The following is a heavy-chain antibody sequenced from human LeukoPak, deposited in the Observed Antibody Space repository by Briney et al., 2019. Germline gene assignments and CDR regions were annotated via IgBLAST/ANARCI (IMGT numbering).Heavy chain of an antibody. J-gene: IGHJ4*02. D-gene: IGHD6-13*01. CDR3: AKDIAAGTDTAPDY. CDR2: ISWNSGSI. Sequence: GGSLRLSCAASGFTFDDYAMHWVRQAPGKGLEWVSGISWNSGSIGYADSVKGRFTISRDNAENSLYLQMNSLRAEDTALYYCAKDIAAGTDTAPDYWGQGTLVTVSS. V-gene: IGHV3-9*01. CDR1: GFTFDDYA.